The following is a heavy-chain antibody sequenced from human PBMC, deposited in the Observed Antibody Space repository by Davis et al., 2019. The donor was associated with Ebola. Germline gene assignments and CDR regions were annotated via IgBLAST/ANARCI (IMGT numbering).Heavy chain of an antibody. V-gene: IGHV3-21*01. CDR3: ARERERDTLYYYYGMDV. CDR1: GFTFSSYS. D-gene: IGHD5-18*01. Sequence: GESLKISCAASGFTFSSYSMNWVRQAPGKGLEWVSSISSSSSYIYYADSVKGRFTISRDNAKNSLYLQMNSLRAEDTAVYYCARERERDTLYYYYGMDVWGQGTTVTVSS. J-gene: IGHJ6*02. CDR2: ISSSSSYI.